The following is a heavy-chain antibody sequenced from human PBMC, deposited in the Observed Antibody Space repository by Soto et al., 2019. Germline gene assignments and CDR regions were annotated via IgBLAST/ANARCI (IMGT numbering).Heavy chain of an antibody. Sequence: QLQLQESGSGLVKPSQTLSLTCVVSGASISSGDYAWNWVRQPPGKGLEWLGYIYNSGGSYYNPSLKSRVSISLDSSKNHFSLRLDSVTAADTALYFCARGDKNNDYYFDHWGQGTLVTVTS. V-gene: IGHV4-30-2*01. D-gene: IGHD3-16*01. CDR1: GASISSGDYA. J-gene: IGHJ4*02. CDR2: IYNSGGS. CDR3: ARGDKNNDYYFDH.